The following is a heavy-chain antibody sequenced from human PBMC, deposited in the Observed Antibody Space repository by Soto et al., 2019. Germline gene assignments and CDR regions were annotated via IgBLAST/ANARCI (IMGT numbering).Heavy chain of an antibody. D-gene: IGHD3-3*01. CDR2: ITGTSNTK. V-gene: IGHV3-48*02. J-gene: IGHJ6*02. Sequence: GGSLRLSCAASGFTFSSYSMNWVRQAPGKGLEWVSNITGTSNTKYYADSVKGRFTISRDNAKNSLFLQMNSLRDEDTAVYDYARWGYDFLEDVYYYALDVWGQGTMVTVSS. CDR3: ARWGYDFLEDVYYYALDV. CDR1: GFTFSSYS.